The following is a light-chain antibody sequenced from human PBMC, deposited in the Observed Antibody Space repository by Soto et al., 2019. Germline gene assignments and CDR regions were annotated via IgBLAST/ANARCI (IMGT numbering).Light chain of an antibody. V-gene: IGLV2-23*01. J-gene: IGLJ2*01. Sequence: QSVLTQPASVSGSPGQSITISCTGTISDFGSYNLVSWYQQHPGKAPKLIIHEGNKRPSGVSSRFSGSKSGNPASLTISGLQAEDEADYYCSSPAGGVVFGGGTQLPVL. CDR3: SSPAGGVV. CDR2: EGN. CDR1: ISDFGSYNL.